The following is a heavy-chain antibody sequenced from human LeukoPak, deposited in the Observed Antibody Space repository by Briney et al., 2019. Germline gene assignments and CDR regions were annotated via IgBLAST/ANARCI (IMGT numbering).Heavy chain of an antibody. V-gene: IGHV3-7*01. CDR1: GFTFSNYW. D-gene: IGHD1-14*01. Sequence: GGSLRLSCAASGFTFSNYWMSWVRQAPGKGLEWVAYIKQDGSDKYYVDSVKGRFTISRDNAKNSLYLQMSSLRAEDTAVYYCARTEYLDYWGQGTLVTVSP. J-gene: IGHJ4*02. CDR2: IKQDGSDK. CDR3: ARTEYLDY.